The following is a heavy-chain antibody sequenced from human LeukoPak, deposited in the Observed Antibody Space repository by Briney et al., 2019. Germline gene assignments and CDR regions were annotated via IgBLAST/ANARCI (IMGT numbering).Heavy chain of an antibody. Sequence: PGGSLRLSCAASGFSFSIHWMTWVRQAPGKGLKWLATINPDGTEKRYVDSVKGRFTISRDNGKNSLYLQMSSLRAEDTAVYYCVRDDRGIAVGSRDHGAQGTLVTVSS. J-gene: IGHJ4*02. CDR3: VRDDRGIAVGSRDH. CDR2: INPDGTEK. D-gene: IGHD6-19*01. CDR1: GFSFSIHW. V-gene: IGHV3-7*03.